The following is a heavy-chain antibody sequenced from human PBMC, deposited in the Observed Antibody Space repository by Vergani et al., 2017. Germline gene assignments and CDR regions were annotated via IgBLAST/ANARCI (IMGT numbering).Heavy chain of an antibody. CDR1: GYTFTSYG. D-gene: IGHD1-1*01. V-gene: IGHV1-18*01. CDR2: ISAYNGNT. Sequence: QVQLVQSGAEVKKPGASVKVSCKASGYTFTSYGISWVRQAPGQGLEWMGWISAYNGNTNYAQKLQGRVTMTTDTSTSTAFFELTSLRSDDTAVNYGARDDDSRMRKSYYYVGMDVWGQGSTVTVYS. CDR3: ARDDDSRMRKSYYYVGMDV. J-gene: IGHJ6*02.